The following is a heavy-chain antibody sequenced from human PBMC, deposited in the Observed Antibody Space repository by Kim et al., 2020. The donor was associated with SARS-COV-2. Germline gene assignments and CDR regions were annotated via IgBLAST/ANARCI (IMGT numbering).Heavy chain of an antibody. D-gene: IGHD6-19*01. CDR3: AREGVAGIDY. CDR2: ST. J-gene: IGHJ4*02. Sequence: STYYTPSLKSRVTISVDTSKNQFSLKLSSVTAADTAVYYCAREGVAGIDYWGQGTLVTVSS. V-gene: IGHV4-39*07.